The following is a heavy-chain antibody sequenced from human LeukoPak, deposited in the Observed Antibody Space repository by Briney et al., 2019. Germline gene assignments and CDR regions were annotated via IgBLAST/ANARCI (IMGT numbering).Heavy chain of an antibody. CDR3: AREAPGAHNHFDY. D-gene: IGHD1-26*01. J-gene: IGHJ4*02. V-gene: IGHV3-48*02. CDR2: ISSSSSTI. Sequence: SGESLRLSCAASGFTFSSSAMSWVRQAPGKGLEWLSYISSSSSTIYYADSVKGRFTISRDDAKNSLYLQMNSLRDEDTAVYYCAREAPGAHNHFDYWGQGTLVTVSS. CDR1: GFTFSSSA.